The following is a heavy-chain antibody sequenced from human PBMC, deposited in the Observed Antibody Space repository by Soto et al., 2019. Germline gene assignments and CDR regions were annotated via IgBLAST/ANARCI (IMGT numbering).Heavy chain of an antibody. CDR2: IYSGGST. CDR3: ARDKVSIELENYYSYGMDV. Sequence: GGSRRLSCAASGVTVRSNYMSWVRQAPGKGLELVSVIYSGGSTYYADSVKGRFTISRDNSKNTLYLQMNSLRAEDTAVYYCARDKVSIELENYYSYGMDVSGPATTVTVSS. CDR1: GVTVRSNY. D-gene: IGHD1-1*01. V-gene: IGHV3-53*01. J-gene: IGHJ6*02.